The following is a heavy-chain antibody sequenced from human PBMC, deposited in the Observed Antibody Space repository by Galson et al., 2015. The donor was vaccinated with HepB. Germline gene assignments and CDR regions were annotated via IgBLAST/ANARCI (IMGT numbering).Heavy chain of an antibody. J-gene: IGHJ4*02. Sequence: SLRLSCAASGFTFSNYAMSWVRQAPGKGLEWVSGTSDSGAGKYYVDSVKGRFTISRDNSKNTLYLEMNSLRVEDTAVYYCAKVSSPQARDYFDYWGQGTLVTVSS. CDR1: GFTFSNYA. CDR2: TSDSGAGK. CDR3: AKVSSPQARDYFDY. V-gene: IGHV3-23*01.